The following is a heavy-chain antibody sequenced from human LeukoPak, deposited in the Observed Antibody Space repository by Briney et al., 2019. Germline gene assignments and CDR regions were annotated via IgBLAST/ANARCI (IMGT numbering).Heavy chain of an antibody. D-gene: IGHD1-26*01. Sequence: PGGSLRLSCATSGFIFGDHGVSWFRQAPGKGPEWISFIKTKTYGATTEYAASVKGRFTISRDDSTGIAYLQMDSLKHEDTAMYYCSRGVIVGAAYSDYWGQGTLVTVSS. CDR3: SRGVIVGAAYSDY. CDR2: IKTKTYGATT. CDR1: GFIFGDHG. J-gene: IGHJ4*02. V-gene: IGHV3-49*03.